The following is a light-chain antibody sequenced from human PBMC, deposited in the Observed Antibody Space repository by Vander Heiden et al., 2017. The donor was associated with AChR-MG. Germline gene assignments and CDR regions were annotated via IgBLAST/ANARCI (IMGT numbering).Light chain of an antibody. CDR3: CSFAGSSFV. V-gene: IGLV2-23*01. CDR2: EGN. J-gene: IGLJ1*01. Sequence: QSALTQSDSVSESPGQSITISCTGTSSDVGNYNLVSWYQQHPGKVPKLLIYEGNKRPSGVSHRFSASKSGYTASLTISGLQPEDEADYYCCSFAGSSFVFGTGTKVTVL. CDR1: SSDVGNYNL.